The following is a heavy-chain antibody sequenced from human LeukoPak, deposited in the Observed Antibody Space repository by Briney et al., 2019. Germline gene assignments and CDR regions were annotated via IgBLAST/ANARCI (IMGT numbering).Heavy chain of an antibody. D-gene: IGHD4-17*01. CDR2: IKQDGSEK. Sequence: GGSLRLSCAASGFTFSSYWMTWVRQAPGKGLEWVANIKQDGSEKYYVDSVKGRFTISRDNAKNSLYLEMNSLRAEDTAVYYCASELRGYHPRRRAGLSAGDYYYYMDVWGKGTTVTVSS. V-gene: IGHV3-7*03. CDR1: GFTFSSYW. J-gene: IGHJ6*03. CDR3: ASELRGYHPRRRAGLSAGDYYYYMDV.